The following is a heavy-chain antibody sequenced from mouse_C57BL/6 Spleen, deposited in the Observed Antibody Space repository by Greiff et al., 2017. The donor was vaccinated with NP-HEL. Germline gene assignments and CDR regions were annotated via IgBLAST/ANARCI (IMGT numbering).Heavy chain of an antibody. D-gene: IGHD2-4*01. Sequence: VQLKESGAELVRPGASVKLSCTASGFNIKDDYMHWVKQRPEQGLEWIGWIDPENGDTEYASKFQGKATITADTSSNTAYLQLSSLTSEDTAVYYCTTYDYDSWGQGTTLTVSS. V-gene: IGHV14-4*01. CDR2: IDPENGDT. J-gene: IGHJ2*01. CDR3: TTYDYDS. CDR1: GFNIKDDY.